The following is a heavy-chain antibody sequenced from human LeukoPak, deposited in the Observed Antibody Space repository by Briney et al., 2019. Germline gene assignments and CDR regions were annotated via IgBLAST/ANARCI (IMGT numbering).Heavy chain of an antibody. D-gene: IGHD5-18*01. V-gene: IGHV4-59*01. Sequence: PSETLSLTCTVSGGSISSYYWSWIRQPPGKGLEWIGYIYYSGSTNYNPSLKSRVTISVDTSKNQFSLKLSSVTAADTAVYYCARGRRDTAMIIYYYYYYYMGVWGKGTTVTISS. CDR3: ARGRRDTAMIIYYYYYYYMGV. CDR1: GGSISSYY. J-gene: IGHJ6*03. CDR2: IYYSGST.